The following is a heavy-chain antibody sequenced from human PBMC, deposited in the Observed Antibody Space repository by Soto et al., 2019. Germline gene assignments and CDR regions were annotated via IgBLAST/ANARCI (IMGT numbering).Heavy chain of an antibody. V-gene: IGHV3-21*01. Sequence: PGGSLRLSCAASGFSLSRHSMNWVRQAPGKGLEWVSSISPTSEYIYHADSVKGRFTISRANAENSLYLQMDSLRADDTAVYYCARSYYDILTGYYSFDYWGKEPLVTVSS. D-gene: IGHD3-9*01. CDR1: GFSLSRHS. CDR3: ARSYYDILTGYYSFDY. CDR2: ISPTSEYI. J-gene: IGHJ4*02.